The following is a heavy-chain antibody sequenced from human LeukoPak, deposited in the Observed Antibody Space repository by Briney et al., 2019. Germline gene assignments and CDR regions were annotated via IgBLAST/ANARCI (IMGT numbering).Heavy chain of an antibody. V-gene: IGHV1-46*01. CDR1: GYTFTSYY. J-gene: IGHJ6*03. Sequence: GASVKVSCKASGYTFTSYYMHWVRQAPGQGLEWMGIINPSGGSTSYAQKFQGRVTMTRNTSISTAYMELSSLRSEDTAVYYCARNYYYYYMDVWGKGTTVTISS. CDR3: ARNYYYYYMDV. CDR2: INPSGGST.